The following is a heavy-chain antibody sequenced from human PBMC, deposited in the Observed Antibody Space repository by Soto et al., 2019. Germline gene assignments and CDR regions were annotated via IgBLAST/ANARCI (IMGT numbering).Heavy chain of an antibody. CDR1: GGSVSSGSYY. D-gene: IGHD3-3*01. CDR3: ASGYDFWSGYRSEYYFDY. J-gene: IGHJ4*02. CDR2: IYYSGST. V-gene: IGHV4-61*01. Sequence: SETLSLTCTVSGGSVSSGSYYWSWIRQPPGKGLEWIGYIYYSGSTNYNPSLKSRVTISVDTSKNQFSLKLSSVTAADTAVYYCASGYDFWSGYRSEYYFDYWGQGTLVTVS.